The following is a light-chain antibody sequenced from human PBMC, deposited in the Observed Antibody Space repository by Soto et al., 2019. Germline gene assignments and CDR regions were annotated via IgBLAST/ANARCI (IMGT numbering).Light chain of an antibody. J-gene: IGKJ1*01. CDR3: QQYSSWPRT. CDR1: QSVSSSY. CDR2: DTS. V-gene: IGKV3-15*01. Sequence: EIVLTQSPGTLSLSPWERATLSCKASQSVSSSYLGWYQQKPGQAPRLLIYDTSTRATGVPARFSGSGSGTEFTLTITSLQSEDFAVYFCQQYSSWPRTFGQGTKVDIK.